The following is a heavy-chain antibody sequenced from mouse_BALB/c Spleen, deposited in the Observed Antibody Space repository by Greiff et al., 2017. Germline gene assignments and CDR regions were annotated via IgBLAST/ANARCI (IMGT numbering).Heavy chain of an antibody. CDR2: IDPANGNT. CDR3: ARNFYYAMDD. Sequence: VQLQQSGAELVKPGASVKLSCTASGFNIKDTYMHWVKQRPEQGLEWIGRIDPANGNTKYDPKFQGKATITADTSSNTAYLQLSSLTSEDTAVYYCARNFYYAMDDWGQGTSVTVSS. CDR1: GFNIKDTY. J-gene: IGHJ4*01. V-gene: IGHV14-3*02.